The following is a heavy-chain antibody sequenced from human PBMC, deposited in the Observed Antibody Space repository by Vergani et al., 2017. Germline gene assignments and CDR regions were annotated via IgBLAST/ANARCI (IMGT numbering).Heavy chain of an antibody. CDR3: ARGMVGATTVHYNWFDP. J-gene: IGHJ5*02. CDR2: INHSGST. Sequence: QVQLQQWGAGLLKPSETLSLTCAVYGGSFSGYYWSWIRQPPGKGLEWIGEINHSGSTNYNPSLKSRVTISVDTSKNQFSLKLSSVTAADTAVYYCARGMVGATTVHYNWFDPWGQGTLVTVSS. V-gene: IGHV4-34*01. CDR1: GGSFSGYY. D-gene: IGHD1-26*01.